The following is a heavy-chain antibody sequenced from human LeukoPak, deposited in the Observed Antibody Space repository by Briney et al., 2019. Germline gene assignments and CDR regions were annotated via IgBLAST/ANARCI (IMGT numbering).Heavy chain of an antibody. CDR2: ISYDGSNK. Sequence: GGSLRLSCAASGFTFSSYAMHWVRQAPGKGLEWVAVISYDGSNKYYADSVKGRFTISRDNSKNTLYLQMNSLRAEDTAVYYCAKVGGSYLFDYWGQGTLVTVSS. V-gene: IGHV3-30-3*01. CDR3: AKVGGSYLFDY. J-gene: IGHJ4*02. CDR1: GFTFSSYA. D-gene: IGHD1-26*01.